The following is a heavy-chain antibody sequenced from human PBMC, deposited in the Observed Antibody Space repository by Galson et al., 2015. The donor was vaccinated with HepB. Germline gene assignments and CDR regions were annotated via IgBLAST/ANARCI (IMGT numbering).Heavy chain of an antibody. V-gene: IGHV3-15*01. D-gene: IGHD3-22*01. CDR2: IKSKTDGGTT. CDR3: TTVDRYYYDSSGYYYRDYYYYYGMDV. CDR1: GFTFSNAW. Sequence: SLRLSCAASGFTFSNAWMSWVRQAPGKGLEWVGRIKSKTDGGTTDYAAPVKGRFTISRDDSKNTLYLQMNSLKTEDTAVYYCTTVDRYYYDSSGYYYRDYYYYYGMDVWGQGTTVTVSS. J-gene: IGHJ6*02.